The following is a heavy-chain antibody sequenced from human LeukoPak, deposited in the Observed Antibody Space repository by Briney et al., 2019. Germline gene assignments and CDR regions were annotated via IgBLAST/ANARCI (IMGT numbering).Heavy chain of an antibody. CDR1: GFTFSSYA. J-gene: IGHJ4*02. CDR3: ANIVVVVAATPPVDY. V-gene: IGHV3-23*01. Sequence: RGSLTPSCAASGFTFSSYAMSWVRQAPGKGLEWVSAISGSGGSTYYADSVKGRFTISRDNSKNTLYLQMNSLRAEDTAVYYCANIVVVVAATPPVDYWGQGTLVTVSS. D-gene: IGHD2-15*01. CDR2: ISGSGGST.